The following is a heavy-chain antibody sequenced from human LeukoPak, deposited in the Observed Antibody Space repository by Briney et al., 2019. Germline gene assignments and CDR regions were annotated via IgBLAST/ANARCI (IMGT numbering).Heavy chain of an antibody. CDR3: ARDQYSSSCFDY. J-gene: IGHJ4*02. V-gene: IGHV3-11*04. Sequence: GGSLRLSCAASGFTFSDYYMSWIRQAPGKGLEWVSYVSSSGSTIYYADSVKGRFTISRDNAKNSLYLQMNSLRAEDTAVYYCARDQYSSSCFDYWGQGTLVTVSS. CDR2: VSSSGSTI. CDR1: GFTFSDYY. D-gene: IGHD6-6*01.